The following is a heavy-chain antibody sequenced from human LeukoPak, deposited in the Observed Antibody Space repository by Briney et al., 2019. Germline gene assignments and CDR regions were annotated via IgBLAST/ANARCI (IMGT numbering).Heavy chain of an antibody. CDR1: GYTFTGYY. CDR3: ARDGDCSSTSCYTGRYYYYGMDV. D-gene: IGHD2-2*02. Sequence: ASVLVSCKASGYTFTGYYMHWVRQAPGQGLVWMGWINPNSGGTNYAQKFQGRVTMTRDTSISTAYMELSRLRSDDTAVYYCARDGDCSSTSCYTGRYYYYGMDVWGQGTTVTVSS. V-gene: IGHV1-2*02. J-gene: IGHJ6*02. CDR2: INPNSGGT.